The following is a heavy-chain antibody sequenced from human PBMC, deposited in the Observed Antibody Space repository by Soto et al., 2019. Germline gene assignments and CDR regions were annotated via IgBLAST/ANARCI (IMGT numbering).Heavy chain of an antibody. CDR1: GSTFSDYY. D-gene: IGHD6-13*01. CDR3: ARDRDLTSSWSFDY. V-gene: IGHV3-11*04. Sequence: VGSLRLSCAASGSTFSDYYMNWIRQIPGKGLEWVSYISPSGNTVNYSDSVKGRFTMSRDNAKNSLYLQMNSLRAEDTAVYYCARDRDLTSSWSFDYWGQGTLVTVSS. J-gene: IGHJ4*02. CDR2: ISPSGNTV.